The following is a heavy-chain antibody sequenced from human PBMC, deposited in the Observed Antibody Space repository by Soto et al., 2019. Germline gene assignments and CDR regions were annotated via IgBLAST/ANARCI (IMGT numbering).Heavy chain of an antibody. CDR1: GASISRTSSY. CDR3: ARRANVPSWYFDL. D-gene: IGHD3-10*02. Sequence: QVQLQESGPGLVKPSETLSLTCTVSGASISRTSSYWGWIRQPPGKGLEWIASINYSGTTYYNPSLKSRVTMSVDTSRNQFSLRLTSVTAADTGIYFCARRANVPSWYFDLWGCEKPVIVSS. J-gene: IGHJ2*01. V-gene: IGHV4-39*01. CDR2: INYSGTT.